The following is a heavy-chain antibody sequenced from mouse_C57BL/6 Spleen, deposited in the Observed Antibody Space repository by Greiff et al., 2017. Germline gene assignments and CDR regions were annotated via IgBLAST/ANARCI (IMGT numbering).Heavy chain of an antibody. Sequence: EVKLVESGPGLVKPSQSLSLTCSVTGYSITSGYYWNWIRQFPGNKLEWMGYISYDGSNNYNPSLKNRISITRDTSKNQIFLRLHSVTTEDTATYYCARTRCTTPPWFAYWGQGTLVTVSA. J-gene: IGHJ3*01. D-gene: IGHD1-1*01. V-gene: IGHV3-6*01. CDR3: ARTRCTTPPWFAY. CDR2: ISYDGSN. CDR1: GYSITSGYY.